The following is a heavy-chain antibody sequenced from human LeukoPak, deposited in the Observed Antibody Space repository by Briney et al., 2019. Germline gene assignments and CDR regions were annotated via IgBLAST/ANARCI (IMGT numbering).Heavy chain of an antibody. D-gene: IGHD3-22*01. V-gene: IGHV4-34*01. CDR1: GGSFSGYY. J-gene: IGHJ4*02. Sequence: SETLSLTCAVYGGSFSGYYWSWIRQPPGKGLEWIGEINHSGSTNYNPSLKSRVTISVDTSKNQFSLKLSSVTAADTAVYYCARHSTDYYDSSGYYYPRALYYFDYWGQGTLVTVSS. CDR2: INHSGST. CDR3: ARHSTDYYDSSGYYYPRALYYFDY.